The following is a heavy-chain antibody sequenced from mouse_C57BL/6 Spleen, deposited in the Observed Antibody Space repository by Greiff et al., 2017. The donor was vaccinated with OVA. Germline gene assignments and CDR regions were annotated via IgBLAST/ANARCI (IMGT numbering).Heavy chain of an antibody. CDR1: GYTFTSYW. D-gene: IGHD1-1*01. CDR2: IDPSDSET. V-gene: IGHV1-52*01. Sequence: QVQLQQPGAELVRPGSSVKLSCKASGYTFTSYWMHWVKQRPIQGLEWIGNIDPSDSETHYNQKFKDKATLTVDKSSSTAYMQLSSLTSEDSAVYYGARSPHCYGRSYGYFDVWGTGTTVTVSS. CDR3: ARSPHCYGRSYGYFDV. J-gene: IGHJ1*03.